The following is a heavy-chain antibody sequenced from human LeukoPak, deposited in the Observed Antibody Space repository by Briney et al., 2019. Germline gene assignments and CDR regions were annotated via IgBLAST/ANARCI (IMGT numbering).Heavy chain of an antibody. D-gene: IGHD5-18*01. CDR3: AYRGYSYAFDI. J-gene: IGHJ3*02. CDR1: GGSFSGYY. V-gene: IGHV4-34*01. CDR2: INHSGST. Sequence: SETLSLTRAVYGGSFSGYYWSWIRQPPGKGLEWIGEINHSGSTNYNPSLKSRVTISVDTSKNQFSLKLSSVTAADTAVYYCAYRGYSYAFDIWGQGTMITVSS.